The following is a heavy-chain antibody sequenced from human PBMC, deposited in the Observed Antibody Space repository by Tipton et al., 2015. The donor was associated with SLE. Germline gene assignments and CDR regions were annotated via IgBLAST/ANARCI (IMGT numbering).Heavy chain of an antibody. CDR3: ARALNWNYPFDS. J-gene: IGHJ4*02. D-gene: IGHD1-7*01. Sequence: TLSLTCAVSGASISNGGYSWSWLRQPPGKGLEYIGFIYHGGSTYYNPSLKSRVTISVDTSKNQFSLNMNFVTAADTAVYFCARALNWNYPFDSWGQGALVTVSS. CDR1: GASISNGGYS. V-gene: IGHV4-30-2*01. CDR2: IYHGGST.